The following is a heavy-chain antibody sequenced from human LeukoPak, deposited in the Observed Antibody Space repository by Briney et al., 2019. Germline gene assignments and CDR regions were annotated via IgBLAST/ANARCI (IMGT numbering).Heavy chain of an antibody. Sequence: SVKVSCKASGGTFSSYAISWVRQAPGQGLEWMGGIIPIFGTANYAQKFQGRVTITADESTSTAYMELSSLRSEDTAVYYCARETRSGSYWKTWRFDIWGQGTMVTVSS. CDR1: GGTFSSYA. V-gene: IGHV1-69*13. J-gene: IGHJ3*02. D-gene: IGHD1-26*01. CDR3: ARETRSGSYWKTWRFDI. CDR2: IIPIFGTA.